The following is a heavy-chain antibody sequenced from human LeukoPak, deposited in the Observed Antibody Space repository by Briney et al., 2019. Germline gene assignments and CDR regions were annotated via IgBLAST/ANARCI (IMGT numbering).Heavy chain of an antibody. CDR2: ISGSGGST. CDR3: AKGRYSALPSPAFDI. V-gene: IGHV3-23*01. CDR1: VFTFSSYA. J-gene: IGHJ3*02. Sequence: GGSLRLSCAASVFTFSSYAMSWVRQAPGKGLEWVSAISGSGGSTYYADSVKGRFTISRDNTKNTLYLQMNSLRAEDTAVYYCAKGRYSALPSPAFDIWGQGTMVTVSS. D-gene: IGHD1-26*01.